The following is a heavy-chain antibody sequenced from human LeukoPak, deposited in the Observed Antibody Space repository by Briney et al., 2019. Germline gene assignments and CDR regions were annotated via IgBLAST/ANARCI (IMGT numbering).Heavy chain of an antibody. J-gene: IGHJ4*02. D-gene: IGHD1-26*01. CDR1: GYRFTRYW. V-gene: IGHV5-51*01. CDR3: ARAGIVGATSFDY. Sequence: HGESLQISCKGSGYRFTRYWIGWVRPMPGKGLEWMGIIYPGDSDTRYSPSFQGQVTISADKSISTAYLQWSSLKASDTAMYYCARAGIVGATSFDYWGQGTLVTVSS. CDR2: IYPGDSDT.